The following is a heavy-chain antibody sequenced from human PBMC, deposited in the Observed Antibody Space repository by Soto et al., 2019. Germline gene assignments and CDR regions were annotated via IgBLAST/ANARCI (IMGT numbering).Heavy chain of an antibody. Sequence: ASVKVSCKASGYTFTSYGISWVRQAPGQGLEWMGWISAYNGNTNYAQKLQGRVTMTTDTSTSTAYMELRSLRSDDTAVYYCARDKGSDSVKIFGVVIKGYYYYYYGMDVWGQGTTVTVSS. CDR1: GYTFTSYG. D-gene: IGHD3-3*01. J-gene: IGHJ6*02. CDR3: ARDKGSDSVKIFGVVIKGYYYYYYGMDV. V-gene: IGHV1-18*04. CDR2: ISAYNGNT.